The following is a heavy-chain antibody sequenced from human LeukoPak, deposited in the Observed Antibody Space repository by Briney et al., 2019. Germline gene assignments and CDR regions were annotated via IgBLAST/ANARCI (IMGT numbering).Heavy chain of an antibody. CDR1: GFTFSNYW. D-gene: IGHD2-15*01. CDR3: ASSSGSGLDY. Sequence: GGSLRLSCAASGFTFSNYWMHWVRQAPGKGLVWVSRINSDGSSTNYADSVKGRFTIFRDNAKNTLYLQMNSLRAEDTAVYYCASSSGSGLDYWGQGTLVTVSS. CDR2: INSDGSST. V-gene: IGHV3-74*01. J-gene: IGHJ4*02.